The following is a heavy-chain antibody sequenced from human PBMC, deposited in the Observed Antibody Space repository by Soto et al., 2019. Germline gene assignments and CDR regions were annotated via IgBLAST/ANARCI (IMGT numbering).Heavy chain of an antibody. V-gene: IGHV4-30-4*01. Sequence: QVQLQESGPGLVKPSQTLSLTCTVSGGSISSGDYYWSWIRQPPGKGLEWIGYIYYSGSTYYNPSLKSRVTISVDTSKNQFSLKLSSVTAADTAVYYCARELGYYDSSGYYFFWGGADYWGQGTLVTVSS. D-gene: IGHD3-22*01. J-gene: IGHJ4*02. CDR2: IYYSGST. CDR1: GGSISSGDYY. CDR3: ARELGYYDSSGYYFFWGGADY.